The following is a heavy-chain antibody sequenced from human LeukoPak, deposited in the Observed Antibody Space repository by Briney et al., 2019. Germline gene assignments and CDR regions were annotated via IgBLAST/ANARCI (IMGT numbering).Heavy chain of an antibody. CDR2: IRYDGSNK. J-gene: IGHJ4*02. D-gene: IGHD4-11*01. V-gene: IGHV3-30*02. CDR3: ARGKSYIYSNGFDY. CDR1: GFTFSSYG. Sequence: GGSLRLSCAASGFTFSSYGMHWVRQAPGKGLEWVAFIRYDGSNKYYADSVEGRFTISRDNSKNTLYLQMNSLRAADTAVYYCARGKSYIYSNGFDYWGQGTLVTVSS.